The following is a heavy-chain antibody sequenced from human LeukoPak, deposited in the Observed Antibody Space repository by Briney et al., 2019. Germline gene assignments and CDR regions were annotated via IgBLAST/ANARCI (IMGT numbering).Heavy chain of an antibody. CDR2: ITGGGSGI. CDR1: GFTFSNYA. V-gene: IGHV3-23*01. Sequence: GTSLRLSCAASGFTFSNYAMSWVRQAPGKGLEWVSAITGGGSGIYYADSMKSRFTISRDNSKNTLYLQINSLRAEDTAVYYCAKWGDYDVLTGYYVSDYWGQGTLVTVSS. J-gene: IGHJ4*02. D-gene: IGHD3-9*01. CDR3: AKWGDYDVLTGYYVSDY.